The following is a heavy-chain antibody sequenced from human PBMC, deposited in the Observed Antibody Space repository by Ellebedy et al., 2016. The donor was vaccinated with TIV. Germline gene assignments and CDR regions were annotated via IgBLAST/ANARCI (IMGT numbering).Heavy chain of an antibody. J-gene: IGHJ3*02. CDR3: ARVVWQQPVSYAFDI. V-gene: IGHV4-59*01. D-gene: IGHD6-13*01. CDR2: IYYSGGT. CDR1: GGSISPYY. Sequence: MPSETLSLTCAVSGGSISPYYWSWIRQPPGKGLEWIGYIYYSGGTNDNPSLKSRVTISVDTSKNHFSLRLTSVTAADTAVYYCARVVWQQPVSYAFDIWGQGTMVTVSS.